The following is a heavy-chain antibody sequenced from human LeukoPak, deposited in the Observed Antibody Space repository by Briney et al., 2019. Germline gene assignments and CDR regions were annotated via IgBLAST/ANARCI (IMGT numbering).Heavy chain of an antibody. CDR2: VYYSGTT. J-gene: IGHJ2*01. V-gene: IGHV4-59*01. CDR3: ARSDRDLWYFDL. CDR1: DVFISTYD. Sequence: PSETLLISIITKDVFISTYDTMMIWQPPGKRLEWIGYVYYSGTTNYKYKSSLKSRVTISVDTSKNQFSLRLSSVTAADTAVYYCARSDRDLWYFDLWGRGTLVTVSS.